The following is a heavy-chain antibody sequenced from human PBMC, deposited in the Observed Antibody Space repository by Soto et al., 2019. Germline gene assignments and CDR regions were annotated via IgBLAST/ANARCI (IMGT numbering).Heavy chain of an antibody. CDR2: INHSGST. J-gene: IGHJ4*02. Sequence: SETLSLTCAVYGGAFIGYYCICIRHPPGKGLEWIGEINHSGSTNYNPSLKSRVTISVDTSKNQFSLKLSSVTAADTAVYYCARAFRLPPYYFDYWGQGTLVTVSS. CDR3: ARAFRLPPYYFDY. V-gene: IGHV4-34*01. D-gene: IGHD2-15*01. CDR1: GGAFIGYY.